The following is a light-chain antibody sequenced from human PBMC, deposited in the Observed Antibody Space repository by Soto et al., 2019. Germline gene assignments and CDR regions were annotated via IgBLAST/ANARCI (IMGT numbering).Light chain of an antibody. V-gene: IGLV2-14*01. J-gene: IGLJ1*01. CDR1: SSDVGGYNY. CDR2: DVS. Sequence: QCVLTQPASVSGSPGQSITISCTGTSSDVGGYNYVSWYQQHPGKAPKLMIYDVSNRPSGFSDRFSGSKSGNTASLTISGLQAEDEADYYCSSYTSSNSYVFGTGTKVTVL. CDR3: SSYTSSNSYV.